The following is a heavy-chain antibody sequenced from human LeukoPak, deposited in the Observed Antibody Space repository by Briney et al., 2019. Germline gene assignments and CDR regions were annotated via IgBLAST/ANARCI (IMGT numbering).Heavy chain of an antibody. Sequence: PGGSLRLSCAASGFTSSSYAMSWVRQAPGKGLEWVSAISGSGGSTYYADSVKGRFTTSRDNSKNTLYLQMNSLRAEDTAVYYCAKDRWLKGIFDYWGQGTLVTVSS. CDR1: GFTSSSYA. D-gene: IGHD5-24*01. V-gene: IGHV3-23*01. CDR3: AKDRWLKGIFDY. J-gene: IGHJ4*02. CDR2: ISGSGGST.